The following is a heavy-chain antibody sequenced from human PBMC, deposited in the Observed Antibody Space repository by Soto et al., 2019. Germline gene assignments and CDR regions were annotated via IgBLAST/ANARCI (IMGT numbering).Heavy chain of an antibody. CDR1: GSTFSSRT. D-gene: IGHD2-15*01. CDR2: VSRDGTDK. CDR3: ARGQDVVFVPLFDY. V-gene: IGHV3-30-3*01. J-gene: IGHJ4*02. Sequence: QVQLVESGGGVVQPGRSLRLSCVASGSTFSSRTMHWVRQAPGKGLEWVAVVSRDGTDKYYGDSVKGRFTISRDNSQNQLYLQMNSLRGEDTAVYYCARGQDVVFVPLFDYWGQGALVTVSS.